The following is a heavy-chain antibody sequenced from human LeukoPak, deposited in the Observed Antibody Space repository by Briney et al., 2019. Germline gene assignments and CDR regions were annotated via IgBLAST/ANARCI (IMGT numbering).Heavy chain of an antibody. V-gene: IGHV3-30-3*01. CDR3: AKVRGRMAGDFDY. Sequence: GGSLRLSCAASGFTFNNYAMHWVRQASGKGLEWVAVILYDGSNKYYADSVKGRFTISRDNSKNTLYLQMHSLRAEDTAVYYCAKVRGRMAGDFDYWGQGTLVTVSS. J-gene: IGHJ4*02. CDR2: ILYDGSNK. CDR1: GFTFNNYA. D-gene: IGHD5-24*01.